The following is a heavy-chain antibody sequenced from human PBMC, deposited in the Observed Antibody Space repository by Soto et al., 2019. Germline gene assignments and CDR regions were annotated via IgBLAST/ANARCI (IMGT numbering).Heavy chain of an antibody. J-gene: IGHJ5*02. CDR3: ARDSSSWYGNWFDP. CDR1: GGSLSSGGYS. CDR2: IYYSGST. V-gene: IGHV4-61*08. Sequence: SETLSLTCAVSGGSLSSGGYSWSWIRQPPGKGLEWIGYIYYSGSTNYNPSLRSRVTISVDTSKNQFSLKLSSVTAADTAVYYCARDSSSWYGNWFDPWGQGTLVTVS. D-gene: IGHD6-13*01.